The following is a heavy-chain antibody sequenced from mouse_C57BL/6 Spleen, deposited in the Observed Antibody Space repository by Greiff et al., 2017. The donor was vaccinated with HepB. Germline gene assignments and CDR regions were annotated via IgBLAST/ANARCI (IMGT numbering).Heavy chain of an antibody. CDR1: GYTFTSYW. Sequence: VQLQQPGAELVMPGASVKLSCKASGYTFTSYWMHWVKQRPGQGLEWIGEIDPSDSYTNYNQKFKGKSTLTVDKSSSTAYMQLSSLTSEDSAVYYCARSGYSNSIFFDYWGQGTSVTVSS. J-gene: IGHJ4*01. CDR3: ARSGYSNSIFFDY. D-gene: IGHD2-5*01. CDR2: IDPSDSYT. V-gene: IGHV1-69*01.